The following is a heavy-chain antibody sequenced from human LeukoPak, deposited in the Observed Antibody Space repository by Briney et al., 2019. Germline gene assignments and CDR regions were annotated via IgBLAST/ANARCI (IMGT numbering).Heavy chain of an antibody. CDR3: ARVDLLTGTDY. V-gene: IGHV4-59*01. Sequence: SETLSLTCTVAGGSISSYYWSWLRQPPGKGLEWIGYIYYSGSTNYNPSPKSRVTISVDTSKNQFSLKLSSVTAADTAVYYCARVDLLTGTDYWGQGTLVTVSS. D-gene: IGHD3-9*01. CDR2: IYYSGST. J-gene: IGHJ4*02. CDR1: GGSISSYY.